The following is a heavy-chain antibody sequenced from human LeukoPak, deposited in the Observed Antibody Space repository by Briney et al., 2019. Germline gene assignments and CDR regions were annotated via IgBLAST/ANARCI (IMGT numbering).Heavy chain of an antibody. Sequence: SSETLSLTCTVSGGSIGSSSYYWGWIRQPAGKGLEWIGRIYSTGSTNYSPSLKSRVTMSVDKSKNQFSLNLSSVTAADTAVYYCARGIADPYSFDSWGQGTLVTVSS. J-gene: IGHJ4*02. CDR1: GGSIGSSSYY. CDR3: ARGIADPYSFDS. CDR2: IYSTGST. D-gene: IGHD6-13*01. V-gene: IGHV4-61*05.